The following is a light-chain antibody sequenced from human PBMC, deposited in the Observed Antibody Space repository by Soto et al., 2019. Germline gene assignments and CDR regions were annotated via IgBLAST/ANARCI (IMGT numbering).Light chain of an antibody. CDR3: KQYDNRPPFT. CDR1: QGVSSN. CDR2: GAS. Sequence: EVAMTQSPATLSVSPGERAILSCRTSQGVSSNLAWYQQKPGLPPRLLIYGASTRATGIPARFSGSGSGTEFTLTISSLQSEDFAFYYCKQYDNRPPFTFGPGTKVDIK. V-gene: IGKV3-15*01. J-gene: IGKJ3*01.